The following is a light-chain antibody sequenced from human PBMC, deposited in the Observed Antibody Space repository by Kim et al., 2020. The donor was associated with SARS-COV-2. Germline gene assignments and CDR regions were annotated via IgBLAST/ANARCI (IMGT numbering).Light chain of an antibody. CDR1: SLRSYY. J-gene: IGLJ3*02. CDR2: GKN. CDR3: NSRDSSGNHLV. Sequence: SSELTQDPAVSVALGQTVRITCQGDSLRSYYVSWYQQKPGQAPVLVIYGKNNRPSGIPDRFSGSSSGNTASLTITGAQAEDEADYYCNSRDSSGNHLVFGGWTQLTVL. V-gene: IGLV3-19*01.